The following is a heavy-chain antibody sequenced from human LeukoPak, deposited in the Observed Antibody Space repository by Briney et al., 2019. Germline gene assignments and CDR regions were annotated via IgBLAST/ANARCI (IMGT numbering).Heavy chain of an antibody. CDR1: GYTFTSYG. CDR2: ISAYNGNT. J-gene: IGHJ6*03. V-gene: IGHV1-18*01. D-gene: IGHD2-8*01. CDR3: ALMGGYCTNGVCYTGYYCYYMDV. Sequence: ASVKVSCKASGYTFTSYGISWVRQAPGQGLEWMGWISAYNGNTNYAQKLQGRVTMTTDTSTSTAYMELRSLRSDDTAVYYCALMGGYCTNGVCYTGYYCYYMDVWGKGTTVTVSS.